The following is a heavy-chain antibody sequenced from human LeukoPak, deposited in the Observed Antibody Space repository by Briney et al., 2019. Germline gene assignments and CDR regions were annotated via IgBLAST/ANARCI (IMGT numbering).Heavy chain of an antibody. J-gene: IGHJ6*04. Sequence: GGSLRLSCAASGFTFSSYGMSWVRQAPGKGLEWDSAISGSGGSTYYADSVEGRFTISRDNSKNSLYLQMNSLRAEDTAVYYCAELGITMIGGVWGKGTTVTISS. CDR3: AELGITMIGGV. CDR2: ISGSGGST. V-gene: IGHV3-23*01. CDR1: GFTFSSYG. D-gene: IGHD3-10*02.